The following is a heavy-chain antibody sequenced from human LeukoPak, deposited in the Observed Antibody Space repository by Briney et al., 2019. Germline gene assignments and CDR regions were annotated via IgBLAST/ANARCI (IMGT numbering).Heavy chain of an antibody. D-gene: IGHD1-26*01. J-gene: IGHJ4*02. Sequence: GGSLRLSCAASGFTFSSYGMTWVRQAPGKGLEWVSAISGNNDNTYYADSVKGRFTISRDNSMNMLYLQMNSLRAEDTALYYCAKVIGQGVGATGDYWGQGTRVTVSS. V-gene: IGHV3-23*01. CDR3: AKVIGQGVGATGDY. CDR1: GFTFSSYG. CDR2: ISGNNDNT.